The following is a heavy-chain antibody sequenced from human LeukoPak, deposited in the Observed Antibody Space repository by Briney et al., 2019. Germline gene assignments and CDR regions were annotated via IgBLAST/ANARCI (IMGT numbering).Heavy chain of an antibody. CDR2: ISTTGGTT. CDR1: GLTFSSYG. D-gene: IGHD2-15*01. V-gene: IGHV3-23*01. Sequence: GGSLRXSCAASGLTFSSYGMSWVRQAPGRGLEWVSAISTTGGTTYYADSVRGRFTISRDNSRNTLYLQMNSLRAEDTAIYYCAXXGDXGAYCSGGTCYPYYYYYMDVWGKGTTVTISS. CDR3: AXXGDXGAYCSGGTCYPYYYYYMDV. J-gene: IGHJ6*03.